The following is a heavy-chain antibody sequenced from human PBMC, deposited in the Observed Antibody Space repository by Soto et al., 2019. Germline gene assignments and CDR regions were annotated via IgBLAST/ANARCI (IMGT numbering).Heavy chain of an antibody. CDR3: ARFIAAAGPESQRFDP. J-gene: IGHJ5*02. D-gene: IGHD6-13*01. CDR2: IYYSGST. Sequence: SETLSLTCTISGGSISSGGYYWSWIRQHPGKGLEWIGYIYYSGSTYYNPSLKSRVTISVDTSKNQFSLKLSSVTAADTAVYYCARFIAAAGPESQRFDPWGQGTLVTVSS. CDR1: GGSISSGGYY. V-gene: IGHV4-31*03.